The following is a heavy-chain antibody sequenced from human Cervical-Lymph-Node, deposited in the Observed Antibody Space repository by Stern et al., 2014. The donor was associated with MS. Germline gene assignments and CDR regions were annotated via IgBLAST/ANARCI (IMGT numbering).Heavy chain of an antibody. V-gene: IGHV5-51*01. CDR3: ARHVQGFDY. CDR1: GYSFTIYY. Sequence: EVQLLQSGAEVKKPGEALKISCKLSGYSFTIYYIAWVRQMPGKGLVWLALIDPYYCYPTSRPSFQGQVTISADKSITPAYLQWSSLRASDTAMYYCARHVQGFDYWCQGTLVTVSS. J-gene: IGHJ4*02. CDR2: IDPYYCYP.